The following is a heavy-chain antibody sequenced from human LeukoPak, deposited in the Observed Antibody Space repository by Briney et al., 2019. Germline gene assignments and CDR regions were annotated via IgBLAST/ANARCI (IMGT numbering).Heavy chain of an antibody. CDR3: AKGVTASPSSVYHYMDV. CDR2: LWYDGSNE. J-gene: IGHJ6*03. D-gene: IGHD2-21*02. V-gene: IGHV3-33*06. Sequence: PGGSLRLSFVASGFNFSGYGMHWVRQAQGKGLEWLSLLWYDGSNEYYADSVNVRFTISRDISKNKLYLQMIILKARDNEVYYCAKGVTASPSSVYHYMDVCGKGTTNTV. CDR1: GFNFSGYG.